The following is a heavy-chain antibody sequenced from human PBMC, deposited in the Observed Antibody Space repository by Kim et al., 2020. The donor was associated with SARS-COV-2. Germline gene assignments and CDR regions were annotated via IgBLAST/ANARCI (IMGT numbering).Heavy chain of an antibody. CDR1: GFTFSSYG. CDR2: IWYDGSNK. Sequence: GGSLRLSCAASGFTFSSYGMHWVRQAPGKGLEWVAVIWYDGSNKYYADSVKGRFTISRDNYKNTLYLQMNSLRAEDTAVYYCARGGGDNDDAFDIWVQGTMDTVSS. J-gene: IGHJ3*02. CDR3: ARGGGDNDDAFDI. V-gene: IGHV3-33*01. D-gene: IGHD2-21*02.